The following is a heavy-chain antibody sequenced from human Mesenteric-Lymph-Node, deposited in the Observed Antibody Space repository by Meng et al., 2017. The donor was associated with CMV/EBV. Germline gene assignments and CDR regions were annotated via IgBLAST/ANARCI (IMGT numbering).Heavy chain of an antibody. Sequence: GESLKISCAASGFTFSSYAMHWVRQAPGKGLEWVAVISYDGSNKYADSVKGRFTISRDNAKNSLYLQMNSLRAEDTAVYYCARDHRGNLEWLLYGYYYYGMDVWGQGTTVTVSS. J-gene: IGHJ6*02. CDR3: ARDHRGNLEWLLYGYYYYGMDV. CDR1: GFTFSSYA. V-gene: IGHV3-30-3*01. CDR2: ISYDGSNK. D-gene: IGHD3-3*01.